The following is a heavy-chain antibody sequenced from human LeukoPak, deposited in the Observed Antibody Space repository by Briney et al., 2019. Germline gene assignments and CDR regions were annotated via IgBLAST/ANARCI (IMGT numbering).Heavy chain of an antibody. CDR1: GFTFSSYA. J-gene: IGHJ3*02. Sequence: PGGSLRLSCAASGFTFSSYAMSWVRQAPGKGLEWVSAISGSGGSTYYADSVKGRFTISRDNSKNTLYLQMNSLRAEDTAVYYCAREPRLYYDFWSGHNAFDIWGQGTMVTVSS. D-gene: IGHD3-3*01. CDR2: ISGSGGST. CDR3: AREPRLYYDFWSGHNAFDI. V-gene: IGHV3-23*01.